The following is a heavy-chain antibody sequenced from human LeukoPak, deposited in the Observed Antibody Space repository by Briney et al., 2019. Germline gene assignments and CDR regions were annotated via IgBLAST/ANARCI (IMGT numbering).Heavy chain of an antibody. CDR2: TYYRSKWYS. J-gene: IGHJ5*02. CDR3: AREIPAENWFDP. CDR1: GDSVSSNSAA. Sequence: SQTLSLTCAISGDSVSSNSAAWNWLRQSPSRGLEWLGRTYYRSKWYSDYAVSVTSRLTINPDTSKNQFSLQLNSVTPEDTAVYFCAREIPAENWFDPWGQGTLVTVSS. D-gene: IGHD6-13*01. V-gene: IGHV6-1*01.